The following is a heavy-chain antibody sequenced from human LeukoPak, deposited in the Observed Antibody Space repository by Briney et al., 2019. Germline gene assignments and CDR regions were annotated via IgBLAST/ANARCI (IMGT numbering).Heavy chain of an antibody. CDR2: ISYDGSNK. CDR3: ARDETPIAAAGIGPNY. V-gene: IGHV3-30-3*01. CDR1: GFTFSSYA. D-gene: IGHD6-13*01. Sequence: PGGSLRLSCAASGFTFSSYAMHWVRQAPGKGLEWVAVISYDGSNKYYADSVKGRFTISRNNSKNTLYLQMNSLRAEDTAVYYCARDETPIAAAGIGPNYWGQGTLVTVSS. J-gene: IGHJ4*02.